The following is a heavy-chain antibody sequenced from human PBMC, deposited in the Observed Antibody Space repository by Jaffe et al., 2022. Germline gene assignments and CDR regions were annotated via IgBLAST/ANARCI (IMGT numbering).Heavy chain of an antibody. D-gene: IGHD4-17*01. CDR1: GFIFSGNT. V-gene: IGHV3-48*01. J-gene: IGHJ5*02. CDR3: AREVSYGDKHWFDP. CDR2: ISSSSMTI. Sequence: EVQLVESGGGLVQPGGSLRLSCAASGFIFSGNTMNWFRQAPGKGLEWVSYISSSSMTIYYADSVKGRFTVFRDNAQNSLFLQMNSLRAEDTAVYYCAREVSYGDKHWFDPWGQGTLVTVSS.